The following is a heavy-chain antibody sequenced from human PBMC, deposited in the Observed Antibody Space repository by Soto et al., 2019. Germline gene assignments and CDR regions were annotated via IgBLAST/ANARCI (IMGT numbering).Heavy chain of an antibody. CDR1: GFTFTSSA. J-gene: IGHJ5*02. Sequence: GASVKVSCKASGFTFTSSAVQWVRQARGQRLEWIGWIVVGSGNTNYAQKFQERVTITRDMSTSTAYMELSSLRSEDTAVYYCAATPLMTTYYNWFDPWGQGTLVTVSS. D-gene: IGHD4-17*01. V-gene: IGHV1-58*01. CDR3: AATPLMTTYYNWFDP. CDR2: IVVGSGNT.